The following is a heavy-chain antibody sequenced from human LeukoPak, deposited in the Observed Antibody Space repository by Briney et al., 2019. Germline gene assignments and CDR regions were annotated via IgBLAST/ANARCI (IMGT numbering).Heavy chain of an antibody. V-gene: IGHV4-34*01. Sequence: SETLSLTCAVYGVSLRGYYWRWIRQSPEKGLEWIGEVNHEGDSIYSPSLKSRLTVSVDMSKKQFSLNLRSVTAADTAVYFCARGSNYVSDYYFDVWGKGTTVIVSS. D-gene: IGHD4-11*01. CDR2: VNHEGDS. J-gene: IGHJ6*03. CDR3: ARGSNYVSDYYFDV. CDR1: GVSLRGYY.